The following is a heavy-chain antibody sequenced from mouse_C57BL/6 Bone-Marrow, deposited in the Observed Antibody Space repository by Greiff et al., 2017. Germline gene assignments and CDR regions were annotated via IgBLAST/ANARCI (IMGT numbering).Heavy chain of an antibody. Sequence: DVMLVESGGDLVKPGGSLKLSCAASGFTFSSYGMSWVRQTPDKRLEWVATISSGGSYTYYPDSVKGRFTISRDNAKNTLYLQMSILKSEDTAMYYCARRGDGRDWYFDVWGTGTTVTVSS. CDR1: GFTFSSYG. V-gene: IGHV5-6*02. CDR3: ARRGDGRDWYFDV. CDR2: ISSGGSYT. J-gene: IGHJ1*03.